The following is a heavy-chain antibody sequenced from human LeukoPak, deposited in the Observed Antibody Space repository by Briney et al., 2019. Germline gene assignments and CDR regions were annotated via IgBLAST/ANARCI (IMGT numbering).Heavy chain of an antibody. J-gene: IGHJ4*02. CDR2: ISGSGGST. CDR3: AKRSGWRFGEFDY. D-gene: IGHD3-10*01. V-gene: IGHV3-23*01. Sequence: GGSLRLSCAASGFTFSSYAMSWVRQAPGKGLEWVSAISGSGGSTYYADSVKGRFTISRGNSKNTLYLQMNSLRAEDTAVYYCAKRSGWRFGEFDYWGQGTLVTVSS. CDR1: GFTFSSYA.